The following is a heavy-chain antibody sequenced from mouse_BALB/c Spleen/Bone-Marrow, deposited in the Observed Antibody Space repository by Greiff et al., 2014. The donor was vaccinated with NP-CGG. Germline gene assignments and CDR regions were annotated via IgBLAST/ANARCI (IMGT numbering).Heavy chain of an antibody. CDR2: INPGSNTI. CDR1: GFDFSRYW. CDR3: ARLGNYGWFAY. D-gene: IGHD2-1*01. V-gene: IGHV4-1*02. J-gene: IGHJ3*01. Sequence: EVQVVESGGGLVQPGGSLKLSCAASGFDFSRYWMSWVRQAPGKGLEWIGEINPGSNTINYTPSLKDKFIISRDNAKNTLYLQMSKVRSEDTALYYCARLGNYGWFAYWGQGTLVTVSA.